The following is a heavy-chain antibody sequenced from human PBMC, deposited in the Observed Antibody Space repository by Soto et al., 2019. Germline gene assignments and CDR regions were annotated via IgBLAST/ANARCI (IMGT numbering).Heavy chain of an antibody. J-gene: IGHJ4*02. V-gene: IGHV1-69*13. CDR1: GGTCSSYS. Sequence: GGAVKVSCKASGGTCSSYSISWVGQAPGQGGEGRGGSIPIFGTANYAHKFQGRITITADEYTSTAYMELSSLRSEETAVYYCAREPMVDYGSGRYYDYWGQGTLVTVSS. D-gene: IGHD3-10*01. CDR2: SIPIFGTA. CDR3: AREPMVDYGSGRYYDY.